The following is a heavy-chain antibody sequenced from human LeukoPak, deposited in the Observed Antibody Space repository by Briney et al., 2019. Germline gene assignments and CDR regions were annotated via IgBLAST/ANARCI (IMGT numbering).Heavy chain of an antibody. J-gene: IGHJ3*02. Sequence: SETLSLTCTVSGGSISSSSYYWGWIRQPPGKGLEWIGSIYYSGSTYYNPSLKSRVTISVDTSKNQFSLKLSSVTAADTAVYYCARQTMIVVVITGFSPDAFDIWGQGTMVTVSS. D-gene: IGHD3-22*01. V-gene: IGHV4-39*01. CDR3: ARQTMIVVVITGFSPDAFDI. CDR1: GGSISSSSYY. CDR2: IYYSGST.